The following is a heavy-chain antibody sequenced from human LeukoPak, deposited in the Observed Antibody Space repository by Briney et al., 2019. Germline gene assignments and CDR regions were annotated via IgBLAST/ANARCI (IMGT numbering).Heavy chain of an antibody. J-gene: IGHJ4*02. CDR3: ARDMVRGVIITALDY. Sequence: GASVKVSCKASGYTFTGHYMHWVRQAPGQGLEWMGRINPNSGGTNYAQKFQGRVTMTRDTSISTAYMELSRLRSDDTAVYYCARDMVRGVIITALDYWGQGTLVTVSS. D-gene: IGHD3-10*01. CDR2: INPNSGGT. CDR1: GYTFTGHY. V-gene: IGHV1-2*06.